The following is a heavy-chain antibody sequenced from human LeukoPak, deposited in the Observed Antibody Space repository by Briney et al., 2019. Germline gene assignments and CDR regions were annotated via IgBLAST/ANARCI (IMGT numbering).Heavy chain of an antibody. D-gene: IGHD3-16*01. J-gene: IGHJ5*02. CDR1: GYTFTSYD. CDR3: PRGRRGDGHKKPVRFDP. V-gene: IGHV1-8*01. Sequence: ASVKVSCKASGYTFTSYDINWVRQATGQGLEWMGWMNPNSGNTGYAQKFQGRVTRTRNTSISTAYMELSSLRSEATAVYYCPRGRRGDGHKKPVRFDPWGQGTLVTVSS. CDR2: MNPNSGNT.